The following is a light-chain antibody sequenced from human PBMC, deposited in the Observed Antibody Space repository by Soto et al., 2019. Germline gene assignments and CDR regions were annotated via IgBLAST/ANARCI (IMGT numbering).Light chain of an antibody. CDR1: SSDVGGYNY. CDR2: DVN. V-gene: IGLV2-8*01. CDR3: RSHAGSDNPVV. J-gene: IGLJ1*01. Sequence: QSVLTQPPSASGSPGQSVTISCTGTSSDVGGYNYVSWYQQHPGKAPKVMIYDVNKRPSGVPDRFSGSTSGNTASLTVSGLQAEDVADDYCRSHAGSDNPVVFGTGTKLTVL.